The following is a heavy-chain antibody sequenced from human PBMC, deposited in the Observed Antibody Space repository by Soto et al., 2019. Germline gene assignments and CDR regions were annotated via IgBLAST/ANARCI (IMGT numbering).Heavy chain of an antibody. CDR2: INAGNGDT. D-gene: IGHD4-4*01. J-gene: IGHJ4*02. CDR3: ATQGRTTTEFDF. Sequence: ASVKVSCKASGYSFSTFAIHWVRQAPGQRLEWMGWINAGNGDTKYSEKFQGRVTITGRTSASTAYMDLSSLRSEDTAVYYCATQGRTTTEFDFWGRGTRVTGSS. CDR1: GYSFSTFA. V-gene: IGHV1-3*01.